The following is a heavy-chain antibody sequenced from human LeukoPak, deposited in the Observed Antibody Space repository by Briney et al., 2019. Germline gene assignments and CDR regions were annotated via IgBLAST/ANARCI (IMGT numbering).Heavy chain of an antibody. Sequence: GASVKVSCKASGYTFSSYDINWVRQATGQGLEWMGWMNPNSGNTGYAQKFQGRVNMTRNTSISTAYMELSSLRSEDTAVYYCARYRGASGYHFDYWGQGTLVTVSS. D-gene: IGHD5-12*01. CDR1: GYTFSSYD. CDR2: MNPNSGNT. J-gene: IGHJ4*02. CDR3: ARYRGASGYHFDY. V-gene: IGHV1-8*01.